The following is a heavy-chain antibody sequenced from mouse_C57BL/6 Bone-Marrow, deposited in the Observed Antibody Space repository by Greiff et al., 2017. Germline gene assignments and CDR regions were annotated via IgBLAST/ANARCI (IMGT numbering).Heavy chain of an antibody. D-gene: IGHD1-1*01. V-gene: IGHV10-1*01. Sequence: EVQLVESGGGLVQPKGSLKLSCAASGFSFNTYAMNWVRQAPGKGLEWVARIRSKSNNYATYYADSVKDRFTISRDDSESMLYLQMNNLKTEDTAMYYCATVVAKDAMDYWGQGTSVTVSS. CDR2: IRSKSNNYAT. J-gene: IGHJ4*01. CDR1: GFSFNTYA. CDR3: ATVVAKDAMDY.